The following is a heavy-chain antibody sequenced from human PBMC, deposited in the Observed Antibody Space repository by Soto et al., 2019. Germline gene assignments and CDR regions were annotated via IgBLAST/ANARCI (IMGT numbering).Heavy chain of an antibody. CDR3: ARRTSGWYSEY. Sequence: EVQLVESGGGLVQPGGYLRLSCAASGFTFSSYSMIWVRQPPGKGLECISYIDSGGTTIFPTDSVKGRFTISRDNAKNSLYLHMNRLRGEDTAVYDCARRTSGWYSEYLGLGPLVAVSS. CDR2: IDSGGTTI. CDR1: GFTFSSYS. D-gene: IGHD6-19*01. V-gene: IGHV3-48*01. J-gene: IGHJ4*02.